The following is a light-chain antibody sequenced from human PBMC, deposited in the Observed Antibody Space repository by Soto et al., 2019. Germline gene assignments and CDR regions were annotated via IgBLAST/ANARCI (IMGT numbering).Light chain of an antibody. CDR2: GVN. J-gene: IGLJ1*01. CDR3: SSYAGSNPLYA. CDR1: SSDVGGYNY. Sequence: ALTQPPSASGSPGQSVTISCTGTSSDVGGYNYVSWYQQHPGKAPQLVIYGVNKRASGVPDRFSGSKSGNTASLTVSGLQAEDEADYYCSSYAGSNPLYACGTGTKVPS. V-gene: IGLV2-8*01.